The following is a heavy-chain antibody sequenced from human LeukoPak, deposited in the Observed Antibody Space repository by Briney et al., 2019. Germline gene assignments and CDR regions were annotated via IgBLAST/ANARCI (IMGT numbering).Heavy chain of an antibody. D-gene: IGHD3-3*01. Sequence: PSETLSLTCTVSGGSLSSRSHYWGCIRQFPGKGLQRIASVYFTGSTYYNPPLTSRATVSVDTSKNQFSLKLSSVTAADTAVYYCARAESGPTAFFDYWGQGTLVTVSS. J-gene: IGHJ4*02. CDR2: VYFTGST. V-gene: IGHV4-39*01. CDR1: GGSLSSRSHY. CDR3: ARAESGPTAFFDY.